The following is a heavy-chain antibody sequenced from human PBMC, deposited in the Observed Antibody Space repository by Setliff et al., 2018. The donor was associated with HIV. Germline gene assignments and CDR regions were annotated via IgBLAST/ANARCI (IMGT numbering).Heavy chain of an antibody. J-gene: IGHJ3*02. CDR1: EYTFTLYG. CDR3: ARGYCTNAVCSDAFDI. D-gene: IGHD2-8*01. CDR2: INAGNGDT. Sequence: ASVKVSCKASEYTFTLYGIHWVRQAPGQRPEWVGWINAGNGDTEYSQKFQGRVTMTTDTSTSTAYMELMSLRSDDTAVYYCARGYCTNAVCSDAFDIWGQGTMVTVSS. V-gene: IGHV1-3*01.